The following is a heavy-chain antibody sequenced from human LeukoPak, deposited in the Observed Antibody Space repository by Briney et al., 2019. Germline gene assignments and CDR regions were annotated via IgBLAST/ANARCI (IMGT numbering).Heavy chain of an antibody. CDR3: VTSWVRQQRDF. V-gene: IGHV3-7*01. J-gene: IGHJ4*02. CDR1: GFILRDYW. Sequence: GGSLRLSCAASGFILRDYWMSWVRQAPGKGLEWVADIEPDGSGKTYVDSVKGRFTISRDNAQQSLYLQMDTLTAEDTAVYYCVTSWVRQQRDFWGQGTLVTVSS. CDR2: IEPDGSGK. D-gene: IGHD3-10*01.